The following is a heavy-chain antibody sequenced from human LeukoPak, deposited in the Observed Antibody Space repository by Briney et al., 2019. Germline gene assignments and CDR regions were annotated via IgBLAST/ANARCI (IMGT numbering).Heavy chain of an antibody. D-gene: IGHD2-15*01. CDR2: ISSSSSYI. Sequence: GGSPRLSCAASGFTFSSYSMNWVRQAPGKGLEWVSSISSSSSYIYYADSVKGRFTISRDNAKNSLYLQMNSLRAEDTAVYYCASNLRLLPDAFDIWGQGTMVTVSS. CDR3: ASNLRLLPDAFDI. V-gene: IGHV3-21*01. CDR1: GFTFSSYS. J-gene: IGHJ3*02.